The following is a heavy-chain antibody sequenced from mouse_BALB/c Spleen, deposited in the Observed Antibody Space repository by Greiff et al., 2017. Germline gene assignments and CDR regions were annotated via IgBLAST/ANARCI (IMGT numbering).Heavy chain of an antibody. CDR2: IDPENGDT. V-gene: IGHV14-4*02. J-gene: IGHJ2*01. D-gene: IGHD3-2*01. CDR3: NADSSGYVWYYFDY. CDR1: GFNIKDYY. Sequence: VQLQQSGAELVRSGASVKLSCTASGFNIKDYYMHWVKQRPEQGLEWIGWIDPENGDTEYAPKFQGKATMTADTSSNTAYLQLSSLTSEDTAVYYSNADSSGYVWYYFDYWGAGTTLTVSS.